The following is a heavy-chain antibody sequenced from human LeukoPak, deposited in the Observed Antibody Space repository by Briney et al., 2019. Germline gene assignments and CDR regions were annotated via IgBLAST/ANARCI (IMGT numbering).Heavy chain of an antibody. CDR3: AKDSTGVAATGY. J-gene: IGHJ4*02. CDR2: ISASGGNT. CDR1: GFTFSSYA. Sequence: GGSLRLSCAASGFTFSSYAMTWVRQAPGQGLEWVSAISASGGNTYYADPVKGRFTISRDNSKYTLYLQINSLRAEDTAVYYCAKDSTGVAATGYWGQGTLVTVSS. V-gene: IGHV3-23*01. D-gene: IGHD6-19*01.